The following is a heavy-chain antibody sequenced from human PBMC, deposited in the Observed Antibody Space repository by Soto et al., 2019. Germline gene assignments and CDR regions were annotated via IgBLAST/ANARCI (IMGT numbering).Heavy chain of an antibody. J-gene: IGHJ4*02. CDR2: IVGGSGST. Sequence: QMQLMQSGPEVKKPGTSVKVSCKASGFTLTSADVQWVRQTRGQRLEWIGWIVGGSGSTNYAQQFQGRHAITRDMSTSTVYMELSSLRSDDTAVCYCAADWSNWPFDFWGQGTLVTVSS. D-gene: IGHD1-20*01. V-gene: IGHV1-58*01. CDR1: GFTLTSAD. CDR3: AADWSNWPFDF.